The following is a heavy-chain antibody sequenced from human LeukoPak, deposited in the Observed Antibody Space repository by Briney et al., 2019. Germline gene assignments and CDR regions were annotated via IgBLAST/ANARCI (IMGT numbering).Heavy chain of an antibody. CDR1: GFTFSSYG. CDR2: IWYDGSNK. CDR3: ARPRSPGIAVAGYYFDY. D-gene: IGHD6-19*01. J-gene: IGHJ4*02. Sequence: PGRSLRLSCAASGFTFSSYGMHWVRQAPGKGLEWVAVIWYDGSNKYYADSVKGRFTISRDNSKNTLYLQMNSLRAEDTAVYYCARPRSPGIAVAGYYFDYWGQGTLVTDSS. V-gene: IGHV3-33*01.